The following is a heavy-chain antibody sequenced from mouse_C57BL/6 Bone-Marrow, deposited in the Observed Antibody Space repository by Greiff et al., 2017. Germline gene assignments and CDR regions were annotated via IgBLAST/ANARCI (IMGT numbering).Heavy chain of an antibody. CDR3: APYDGNYGGFAD. CDR2: IDPEDGET. V-gene: IGHV14-2*01. Sequence: EVQLQQSGAELVKPGASVTLSCTASGFNITDYYMHWVKQRTEQGLEWIGRIDPEDGETKYAPKFPGTATITADPSSNTAYLQLSSLTAEDTAVDYCAPYDGNYGGFADWGQGTLVTGSA. D-gene: IGHD2-10*01. CDR1: GFNITDYY. J-gene: IGHJ3*01.